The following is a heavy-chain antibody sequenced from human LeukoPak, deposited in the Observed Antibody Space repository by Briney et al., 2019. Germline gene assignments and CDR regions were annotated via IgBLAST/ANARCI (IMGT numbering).Heavy chain of an antibody. Sequence: GGSLRLSCAASGFTFSSYGMHWVRQAPGKGLEWVAFIRYDGSNKYYADSVKGRFTISRDNSKNTLYLQMNSLRAEDTAVYYCAKSDDYYDSPGAFDIWGQGTMVTVSS. D-gene: IGHD3-22*01. CDR1: GFTFSSYG. J-gene: IGHJ3*02. CDR3: AKSDDYYDSPGAFDI. V-gene: IGHV3-30*02. CDR2: IRYDGSNK.